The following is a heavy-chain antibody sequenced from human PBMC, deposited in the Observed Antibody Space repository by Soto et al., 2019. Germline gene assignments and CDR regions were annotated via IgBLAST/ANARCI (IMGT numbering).Heavy chain of an antibody. Sequence: QVQLVQSGAEVKKPGSSVKVSCKASGGTFSSYAISWVRQAPGQGREWMGGIIPIFGTANYAQKFQGRVTITADESTSTAYMELSSLRSEDTAVYYCARPLPARYFDWLPNYYYYYGMDVWGQGTTVTVSS. CDR1: GGTFSSYA. D-gene: IGHD3-9*01. CDR2: IIPIFGTA. J-gene: IGHJ6*02. CDR3: ARPLPARYFDWLPNYYYYYGMDV. V-gene: IGHV1-69*01.